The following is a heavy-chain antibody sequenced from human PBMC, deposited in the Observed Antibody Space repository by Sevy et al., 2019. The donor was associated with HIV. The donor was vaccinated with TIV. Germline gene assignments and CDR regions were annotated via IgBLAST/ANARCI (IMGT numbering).Heavy chain of an antibody. D-gene: IGHD6-13*01. J-gene: IGHJ4*02. CDR1: GFSLNNYW. V-gene: IGHV3-7*01. Sequence: GWSLRLSCAASGFSLNNYWMNWVRQAPGKGLEWVANIKQDGSVKYYVDSVKGRFTISRDNARNLLYLQMNSLRVEDTALYYCVRAIAAAGSFWGQGTLVTVSS. CDR2: IKQDGSVK. CDR3: VRAIAAAGSF.